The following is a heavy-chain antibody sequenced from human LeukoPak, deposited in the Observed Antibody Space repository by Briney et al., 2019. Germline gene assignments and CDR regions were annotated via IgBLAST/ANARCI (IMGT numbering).Heavy chain of an antibody. Sequence: GGSLRLSCAASGFTFSSYAMSWIRQAPGKGLEWVSAISGSGGSTYYADSVKGRFTISRDNSKNTLYLQMNSLRAEDTAVYYCAKDRRDSSSWRPFYYFDYWGQGTLVTVSS. CDR3: AKDRRDSSSWRPFYYFDY. V-gene: IGHV3-23*01. CDR1: GFTFSSYA. D-gene: IGHD6-13*01. CDR2: ISGSGGST. J-gene: IGHJ4*02.